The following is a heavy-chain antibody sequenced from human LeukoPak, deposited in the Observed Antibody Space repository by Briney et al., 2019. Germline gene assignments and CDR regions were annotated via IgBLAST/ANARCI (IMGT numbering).Heavy chain of an antibody. V-gene: IGHV3-7*03. CDR3: ARSSYSSSSSV. CDR1: GFTFSGFW. CDR2: INSDGSEG. Sequence: GGSLRLSCAVSGFTFSGFWMSWSRQAPGKGLEWVASINSDGSEGYYADVVKGRFTISRDNAKNSLYLRINSLRAEDTTVYYCARSSYSSSSSVWGQGTMVTVSS. J-gene: IGHJ3*01. D-gene: IGHD6-6*01.